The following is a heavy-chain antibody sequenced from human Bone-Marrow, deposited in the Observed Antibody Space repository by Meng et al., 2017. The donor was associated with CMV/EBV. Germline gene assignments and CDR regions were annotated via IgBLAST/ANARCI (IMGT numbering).Heavy chain of an antibody. CDR2: IRYDGSNK. CDR1: GFTFSSYG. V-gene: IGHV3-30*02. Sequence: GESLKISCAASGFTFSSYGMHWVRQAPGKGLEWVAFIRYDGSNKYYADSVKGRFTISRDNSKNTLYLQMNSLRAEDTAVYYCAELTIFGVATDNKENAFDIWGQGTTVTVSS. CDR3: AELTIFGVATDNKENAFDI. J-gene: IGHJ3*02. D-gene: IGHD3-3*01.